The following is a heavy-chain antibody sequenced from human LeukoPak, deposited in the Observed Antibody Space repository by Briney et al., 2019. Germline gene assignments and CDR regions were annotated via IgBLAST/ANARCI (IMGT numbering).Heavy chain of an antibody. CDR2: IAYDGSRK. J-gene: IGHJ5*02. D-gene: IGHD3-3*01. Sequence: PGRSLRLSCAASGFTFSGYGMHWVRQAPGKGREWVTGIAYDGSRKHYADSVKGRLTTSRDNSRNTMDLQMNSLRVEGTAVYHCTRYDSSRFDPWGQGTLVIVSA. V-gene: IGHV3-30*03. CDR1: GFTFSGYG. CDR3: TRYDSSRFDP.